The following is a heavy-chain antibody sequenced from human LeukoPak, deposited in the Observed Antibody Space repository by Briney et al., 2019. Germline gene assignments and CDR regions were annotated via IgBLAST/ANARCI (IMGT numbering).Heavy chain of an antibody. CDR2: MNPNSGNT. J-gene: IGHJ5*02. V-gene: IGHV1-8*01. CDR1: GYTFTSYD. D-gene: IGHD3-3*01. CDR3: ARGRSNVLRFLGTSNWFDP. Sequence: GASVKVSCKASGYTFTSYDINWVRQATGQGLEWMGWMNPNSGNTGYAQKFQGRVTMTRNTSISTAYIELSSLRSEDTAVYYCARGRSNVLRFLGTSNWFDPWGQGTLVTVSS.